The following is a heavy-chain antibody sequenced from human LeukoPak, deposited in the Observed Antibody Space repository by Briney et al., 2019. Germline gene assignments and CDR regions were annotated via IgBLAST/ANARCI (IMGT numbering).Heavy chain of an antibody. J-gene: IGHJ4*02. CDR2: IYYSGST. CDR1: GASISSGGFY. Sequence: TLSLTCTVSGASISSGGFYWTWIRQYPGKGLERIGFIYYSGSTYYNPSLKSQISISVDMSNNQFSLTLNSVTAADTAVYYCARTSNSYGYSGLDYWGQGTLVTVSS. CDR3: ARTSNSYGYSGLDY. D-gene: IGHD5-18*01. V-gene: IGHV4-31*01.